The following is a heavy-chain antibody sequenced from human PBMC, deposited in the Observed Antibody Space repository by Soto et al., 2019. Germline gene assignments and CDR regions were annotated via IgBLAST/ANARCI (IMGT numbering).Heavy chain of an antibody. D-gene: IGHD5-18*01. CDR1: GGTFSTYA. Sequence: QVQLVQSGAEVKKPESSVKVSCKAPGGTFSTYAISWVRQAPGQGLEWMGGIIPMFGTANYAQRFQDRVTITADESTNTVYMELSSRRSEDTAVYFCASGIQLWLRRINNGYSGWGQGNLVTVSS. CDR2: IIPMFGTA. V-gene: IGHV1-69*12. J-gene: IGHJ4*02. CDR3: ASGIQLWLRRINNGYSG.